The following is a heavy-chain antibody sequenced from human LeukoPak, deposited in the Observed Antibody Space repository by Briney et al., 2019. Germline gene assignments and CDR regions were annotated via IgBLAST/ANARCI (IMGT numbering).Heavy chain of an antibody. Sequence: PGGSLRLSCAASAFTFRTYAMIWVRQAPGKGLVWVSRINRDGSTTKYADSVKGRFTVSRDNAKNTLNLQMNSLRAEDTAVYYCARDKKSGESSEIDYWGQGTLVTVSS. D-gene: IGHD3-10*01. CDR1: AFTFRTYA. J-gene: IGHJ4*02. CDR2: INRDGSTT. V-gene: IGHV3-74*03. CDR3: ARDKKSGESSEIDY.